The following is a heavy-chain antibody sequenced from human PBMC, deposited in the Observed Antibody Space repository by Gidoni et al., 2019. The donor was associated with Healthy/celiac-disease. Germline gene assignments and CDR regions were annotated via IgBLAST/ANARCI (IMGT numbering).Heavy chain of an antibody. CDR3: ARGWGVVAATRRRRDAFDI. V-gene: IGHV4-59*01. Sequence: PGLVKPSETLSLTCTVSGGSISSYYWSWIRQPPGKGLEWIGYIYYSGSTNYNPSLKSRVTISVDTSKNQFSLKLSSVTAADTAVYYCARGWGVVAATRRRRDAFDIWGQGTMVTVSS. J-gene: IGHJ3*02. CDR1: GGSISSYY. CDR2: IYYSGST. D-gene: IGHD2-15*01.